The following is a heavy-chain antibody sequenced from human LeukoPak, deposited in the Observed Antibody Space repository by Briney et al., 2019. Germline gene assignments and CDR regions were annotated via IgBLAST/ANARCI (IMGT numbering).Heavy chain of an antibody. CDR1: GYTFTSYG. CDR3: ARARDYYDSSGYFRFDY. V-gene: IGHV1-18*01. D-gene: IGHD3-22*01. CDR2: ISAYNGNT. Sequence: ASVKVSCKASGYTFTSYGISWVRQASGQGLEWMGWISAYNGNTNYAQKLQGRVTMTTDTSTSTAYMELRSLRSDDTAVYYCARARDYYDSSGYFRFDYWGQGTLVTVSS. J-gene: IGHJ4*02.